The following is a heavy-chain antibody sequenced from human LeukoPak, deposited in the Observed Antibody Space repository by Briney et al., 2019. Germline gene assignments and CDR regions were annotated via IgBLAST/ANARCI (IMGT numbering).Heavy chain of an antibody. V-gene: IGHV3-30*02. J-gene: IGHJ3*02. Sequence: GGSLRLSCAASGFTFSSYGMHWVRQAPGKGLEWVAFIRYDGSNKYYADSVKGRCTISRDNSKNTLCLQMNSLRVEDTAVYYCARGLFLSGYLDAFDIWGQGTVVTVSS. CDR3: ARGLFLSGYLDAFDI. D-gene: IGHD3-22*01. CDR2: IRYDGSNK. CDR1: GFTFSSYG.